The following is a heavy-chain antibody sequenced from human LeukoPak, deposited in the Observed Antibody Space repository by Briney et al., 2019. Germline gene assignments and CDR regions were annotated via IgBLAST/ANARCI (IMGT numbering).Heavy chain of an antibody. CDR3: ARQGYNSGRLFDY. CDR1: RGSISNSDYY. V-gene: IGHV4-39*01. CDR2: VYYTGSI. J-gene: IGHJ4*02. Sequence: PSETLSLTCTVSRGSISNSDYYWGWIPQSPGKGLEWIGSVYYTGSIYSNPSLRGRAAMSVDTSKNHFSLNLTSVTASDTAVYFCARQGYNSGRLFDYWGQGSLVTVSS. D-gene: IGHD6-19*01.